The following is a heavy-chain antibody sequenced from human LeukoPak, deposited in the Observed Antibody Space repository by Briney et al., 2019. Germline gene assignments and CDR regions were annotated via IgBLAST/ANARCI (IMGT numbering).Heavy chain of an antibody. CDR3: AKEEYYYDRSGYPRGYYFDY. CDR1: GFTFRSYA. J-gene: IGHJ4*02. V-gene: IGHV3-23*01. Sequence: PGGSQRLSCAASGFTFRSYAMSWVRQAPGKGLEWVLAISGSGGSTYYADSVKGRFTISRDNSKNTLYLQMNSLRAEHTAVYYCAKEEYYYDRSGYPRGYYFDYWGQGTLVTVSS. D-gene: IGHD3-22*01. CDR2: ISGSGGST.